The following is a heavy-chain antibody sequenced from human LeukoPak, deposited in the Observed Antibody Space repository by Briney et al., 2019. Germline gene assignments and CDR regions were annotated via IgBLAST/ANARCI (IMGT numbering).Heavy chain of an antibody. V-gene: IGHV3-30*03. CDR2: ISYDGSNK. CDR3: ARGLTGGDPV. D-gene: IGHD7-27*01. CDR1: GFTFSRYG. J-gene: IGHJ4*02. Sequence: GGSLRLSCAASGFTFSRYGMHWVRQAPGKVLGWVAVISYDGSNKYYEDSVKGRFTISRDNSKNTLYLQMNSLRAEDTAVYYCARGLTGGDPVWGQGTLVTVSS.